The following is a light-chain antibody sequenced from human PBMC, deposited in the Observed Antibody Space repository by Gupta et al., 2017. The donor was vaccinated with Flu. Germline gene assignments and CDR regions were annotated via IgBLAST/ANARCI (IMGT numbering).Light chain of an antibody. Sequence: EIVMTQSPATLSVSPGERATLSCRASQSVSSNLAWYQQKPGQAPRPLIYGASTRATGIPARFSGSGSGTDFTLIISSLQSEDFAVYYCQQYNNWPGTFGQGTKVEIK. CDR2: GAS. J-gene: IGKJ2*02. CDR1: QSVSSN. CDR3: QQYNNWPGT. V-gene: IGKV3-15*01.